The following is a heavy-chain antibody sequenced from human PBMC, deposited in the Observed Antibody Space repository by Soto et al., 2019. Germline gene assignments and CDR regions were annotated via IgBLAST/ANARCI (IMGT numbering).Heavy chain of an antibody. CDR3: TTDYYYDSSGYLQVDY. D-gene: IGHD3-22*01. CDR2: IKSKTDGGTT. CDR1: GFTFSNAW. Sequence: GGSLRLSCAASGFTFSNAWMSWVRQAPGKGLEWVGRIKSKTDGGTTDYAAPVKGRFTISRDDSKNTLYLQMNSLKTEDTAVYYCTTDYYYDSSGYLQVDYWGQGTLVTGSS. V-gene: IGHV3-15*01. J-gene: IGHJ4*02.